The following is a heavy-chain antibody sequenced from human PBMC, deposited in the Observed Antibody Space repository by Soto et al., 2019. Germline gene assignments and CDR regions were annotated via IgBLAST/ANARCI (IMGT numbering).Heavy chain of an antibody. CDR3: AREVGGAVAERWFDP. D-gene: IGHD6-19*01. CDR1: GGSISSSNW. J-gene: IGHJ5*02. CDR2: IYHSGST. Sequence: QVQLQESGPGLVKPSGTLSLTCAVSGGSISSSNWWSWVRQPPGKGLEWIGEIYHSGSTNYNPSLKSRVTISVDKSKNQFSLRLSSVTAADTAVYYCAREVGGAVAERWFDPWGQGTLVTVSS. V-gene: IGHV4-4*02.